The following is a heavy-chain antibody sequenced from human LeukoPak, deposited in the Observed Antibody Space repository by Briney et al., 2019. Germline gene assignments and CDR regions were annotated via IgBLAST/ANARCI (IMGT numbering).Heavy chain of an antibody. CDR1: GLTFRIYS. Sequence: GGSPRLSWAPTGLTFRIYSMNAVRPAPGKGREGVSYISSSSSTKYYADSVKGRFTISRDNAKTSLYLQMNGLRAEGRAVYYCARSTLWLGELFREYYFDYWGQGTLVTVSS. V-gene: IGHV3-48*04. D-gene: IGHD3-10*01. CDR3: ARSTLWLGELFREYYFDY. CDR2: ISSSSSTK. J-gene: IGHJ4*02.